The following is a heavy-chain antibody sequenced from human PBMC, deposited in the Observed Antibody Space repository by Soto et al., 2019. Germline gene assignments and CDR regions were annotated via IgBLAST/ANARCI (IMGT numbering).Heavy chain of an antibody. CDR1: GYTFTSYY. CDR2: INPSGGST. D-gene: IGHD5-18*01. CDR3: ARSVEMATAFDY. Sequence: ASVKVSCKASGYTFTSYYMQWLRQAPGQGLEWMGIINPSGGSTSYAQKFQGRVTMTRDTSTSTVYMELSSLRSEDTAVYSCARSVEMATAFDYWGQGTLVSVSS. V-gene: IGHV1-46*01. J-gene: IGHJ4*02.